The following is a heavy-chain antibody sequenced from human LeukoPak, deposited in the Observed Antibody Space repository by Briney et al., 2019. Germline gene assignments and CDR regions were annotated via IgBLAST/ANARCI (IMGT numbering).Heavy chain of an antibody. CDR2: INHSGST. V-gene: IGHV4-34*01. J-gene: IGHJ4*02. D-gene: IGHD5-24*01. CDR3: ARAAVAGRWLQLEYFDY. CDR1: GGSFSGYY. Sequence: PSETLSLTCAVYGGSFSGYYWSWIRQPPGKGLEWIGEINHSGSTNYNPSLKSRVTISVDTSKNQFSLKLSSVTAADTAVYYCARAAVAGRWLQLEYFDYWGQGTLVTVSS.